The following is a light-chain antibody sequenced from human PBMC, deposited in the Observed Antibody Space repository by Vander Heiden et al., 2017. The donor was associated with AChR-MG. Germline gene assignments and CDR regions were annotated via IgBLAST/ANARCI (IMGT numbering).Light chain of an antibody. J-gene: IGKJ2*01. V-gene: IGKV3-11*01. Sequence: EIVLTQSPATLSLSPGERATLSCRASQSVSNYLAWFQQKPGQAPRLLISDASNRATGIPGSDFTLTISRLEPEDFAVYYCQQRSSWPPYTFGQGTKLEIK. CDR2: DAS. CDR3: QQRSSWPPYT. CDR1: QSVSNY.